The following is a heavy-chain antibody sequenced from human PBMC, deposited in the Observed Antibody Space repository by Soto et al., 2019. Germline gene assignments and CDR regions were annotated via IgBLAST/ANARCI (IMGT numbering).Heavy chain of an antibody. CDR2: IYYSGST. CDR1: GGSISSYY. J-gene: IGHJ4*02. D-gene: IGHD3-3*01. V-gene: IGHV4-59*01. Sequence: QVQLQESGPGLVKPSETLSLTCTVSGGSISSYYWSWIRQPPGKGLEWIGYIYYSGSTNYNPSLKSRVTISVDTSKNQFSLKLSSVTAADTAVYYCARGYYDFWSGYYSVPFFDYWGQGTLVTVSS. CDR3: ARGYYDFWSGYYSVPFFDY.